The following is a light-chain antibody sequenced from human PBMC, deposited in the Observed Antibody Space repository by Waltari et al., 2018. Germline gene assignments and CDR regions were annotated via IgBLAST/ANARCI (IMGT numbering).Light chain of an antibody. CDR1: QSIVVW. J-gene: IGKJ1*01. CDR2: KAS. V-gene: IGKV1-5*03. CDR3: LQYNSYPWT. Sequence: DIQVTQSPSTLSAFVGDRVPITCRASQSIVVWLAWYQQKPGKAPRLLIYKASYLESGVPSRFSGSASGTAFTLTISSLQADDFATYYCLQYNSYPWTFGQGTTVEIK.